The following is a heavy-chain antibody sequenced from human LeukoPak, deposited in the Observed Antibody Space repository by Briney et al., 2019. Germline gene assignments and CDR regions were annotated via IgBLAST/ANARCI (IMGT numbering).Heavy chain of an antibody. CDR2: ISWNSGSI. V-gene: IGHV3-9*01. Sequence: PGGSLRLSCAASGFTFDDYAMHWVRQGPGKGLEWVSGISWNSGSIGYADSVKGRFTISRDNAKNSLFLQMNSLRVEDTAMYYCARDFELVGATPAWFDPWGQGTLVTVSS. J-gene: IGHJ5*02. CDR3: ARDFELVGATPAWFDP. D-gene: IGHD1-26*01. CDR1: GFTFDDYA.